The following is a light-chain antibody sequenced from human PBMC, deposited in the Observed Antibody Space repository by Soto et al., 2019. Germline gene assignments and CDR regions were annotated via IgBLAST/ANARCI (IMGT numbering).Light chain of an antibody. J-gene: IGLJ2*01. CDR2: RDS. Sequence: SYELTQPLSVSVALGQTARITCGGNNIGSKNVHWYQQKPGQAPVLVIYRDSNRPSGIPERFSGSNLGNTATLTISRAQAGDEADYYCQVWDSSTAYVVFGGGTKVTVL. V-gene: IGLV3-9*01. CDR3: QVWDSSTAYVV. CDR1: NIGSKN.